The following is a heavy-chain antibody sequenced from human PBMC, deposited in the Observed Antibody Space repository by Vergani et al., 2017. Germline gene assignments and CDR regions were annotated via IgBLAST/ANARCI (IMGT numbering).Heavy chain of an antibody. CDR1: GFTFDDHA. CDR2: LNWNGGST. Sequence: EVSLVESGGVVVQPGGSLRLSCVGSGFTFDDHAMNWVRQGQGKRLEWISSLNWNGGSTYYADSVKGRFSISRDNIDNSLYLQMNSLTSADTALYYCAIRHGNHNCCCNFFDFWGQESLVTVSS. V-gene: IGHV3-43*01. D-gene: IGHD1-20*01. J-gene: IGHJ4*02. CDR3: AIRHGNHNCCCNFFDF.